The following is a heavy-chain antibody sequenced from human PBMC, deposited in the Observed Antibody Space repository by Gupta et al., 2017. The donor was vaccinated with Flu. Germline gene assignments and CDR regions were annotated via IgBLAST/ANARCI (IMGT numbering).Heavy chain of an antibody. CDR2: ISSASRNI. Sequence: EVQLVESGGGLVQPGGSLRLSCVASGFNFSTYSMNWVRQAPGKGLEWVSYISSASRNIQYADSVKGRFTISRDHAKNSLYLQMNSLRSEDTAVYYCARSLHGDYWGQGTLVTVSS. J-gene: IGHJ4*02. V-gene: IGHV3-48*01. CDR3: ARSLHGDY. CDR1: GFNFSTYS.